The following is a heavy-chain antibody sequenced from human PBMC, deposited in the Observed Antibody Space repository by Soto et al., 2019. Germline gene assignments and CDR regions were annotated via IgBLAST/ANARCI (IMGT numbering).Heavy chain of an antibody. CDR2: IHTGGSA. V-gene: IGHV3-53*01. CDR3: ARLALGP. Sequence: EVQLVESGGGLSQPGGSLRLSCAASGFTVSSTYMSWVRQAPGKGLEWVSVIHTGGSAYYAGSVEGRFTISRDNVKNTLYLQMSSLIVDDTAVYYCARLALGPWGQGALVTVSS. J-gene: IGHJ5*02. D-gene: IGHD3-16*01. CDR1: GFTVSSTY.